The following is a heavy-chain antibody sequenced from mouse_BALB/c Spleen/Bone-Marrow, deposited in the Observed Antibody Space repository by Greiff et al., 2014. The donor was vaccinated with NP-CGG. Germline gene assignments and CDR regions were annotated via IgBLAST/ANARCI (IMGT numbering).Heavy chain of an antibody. CDR1: GDSITSGY. V-gene: IGHV3-8*02. CDR2: ISYSGST. J-gene: IGHJ1*01. Sequence: DVQLQESGPSLVKPSQTLSLTCSVTGDSITSGYWNWIRKFPGNKLEYMGYISYSGSTYYNPSLKSRISITRDTSKNQYYLQLNSVTTEDTATYYCANKGIYYDPLYWYFDVWGAGTTVTVSS. CDR3: ANKGIYYDPLYWYFDV. D-gene: IGHD2-4*01.